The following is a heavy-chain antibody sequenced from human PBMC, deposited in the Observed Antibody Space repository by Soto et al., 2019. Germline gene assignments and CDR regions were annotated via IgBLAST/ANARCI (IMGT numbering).Heavy chain of an antibody. J-gene: IGHJ4*02. D-gene: IGHD3-22*01. CDR2: ISGSGGST. CDR3: AKTYYYASNGYHYIDY. V-gene: IGHV3-23*01. CDR1: GFTCTNND. Sequence: RALRGSCIDSGFTCTNNDMSGVRQAPGKGLEWFSAISGSGGSTYYAYSMKGLFTISRDNTKNPLYLQMNSLSAEDTAVYYFAKTYYYASNGYHYIDYWGQGTLVTVSS.